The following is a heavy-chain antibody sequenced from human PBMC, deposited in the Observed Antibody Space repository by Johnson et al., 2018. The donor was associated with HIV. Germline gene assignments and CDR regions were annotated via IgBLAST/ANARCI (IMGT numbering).Heavy chain of an antibody. CDR1: GFTFSNHH. CDR2: INQDGSDK. D-gene: IGHD5-24*01. Sequence: VQLVESGGGLVQPGGSLRLSCAVSGFTFSNHHMTWVRQAPGKGLEWVANINQDGSDKYYVDSVKGRFTISRDNSKNTLYLQMNSLKTEDTAVYYCTTDLLRWLQGENAFDIWGQGTMVTVSS. V-gene: IGHV3-7*03. CDR3: TTDLLRWLQGENAFDI. J-gene: IGHJ3*02.